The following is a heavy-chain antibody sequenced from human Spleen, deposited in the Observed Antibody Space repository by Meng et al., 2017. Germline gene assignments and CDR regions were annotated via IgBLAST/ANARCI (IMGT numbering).Heavy chain of an antibody. CDR3: AREPQATDYYYYGMDV. CDR2: IIPIFGTA. D-gene: IGHD5-12*01. J-gene: IGHJ6*02. V-gene: IGHV1-69*05. Sequence: SVKVSCKALGGIFSNYVIGWVRQAPGQGLEWMGGIIPIFGTANYAQKFQGRVTITTDESTSTAYMELSSLRSEDTAVYYCAREPQATDYYYYGMDVWGQGTTVTVSS. CDR1: GGIFSNYV.